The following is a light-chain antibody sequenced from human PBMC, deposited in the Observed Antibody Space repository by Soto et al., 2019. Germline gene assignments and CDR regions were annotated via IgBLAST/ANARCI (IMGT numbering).Light chain of an antibody. CDR2: GAS. Sequence: IVMTQSPATVSASPGERATLSCMASRSISNNVAWYQQKPGQAPRLRLYGASTRATGIPARFTASGSGTDFTLTISSLQSEDFAVFFCQQYNEWPPLTFGGGTKVDIK. CDR1: RSISNN. V-gene: IGKV3-15*01. CDR3: QQYNEWPPLT. J-gene: IGKJ4*01.